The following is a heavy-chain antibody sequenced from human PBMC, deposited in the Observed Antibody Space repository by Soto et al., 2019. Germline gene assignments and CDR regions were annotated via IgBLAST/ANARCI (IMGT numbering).Heavy chain of an antibody. Sequence: GSLRLSCVASGYSFSAHALHWVRQAPGKGLEWVANIWSDGSNENYADSVRGRFTISRDNSKNTLSLQMSSLRAEDTAVYYCARGGQSGSPYAFDHWGQGTRVTVSS. CDR3: ARGGQSGSPYAFDH. D-gene: IGHD5-12*01. J-gene: IGHJ4*02. V-gene: IGHV3-33*01. CDR2: IWSDGSNE. CDR1: GYSFSAHA.